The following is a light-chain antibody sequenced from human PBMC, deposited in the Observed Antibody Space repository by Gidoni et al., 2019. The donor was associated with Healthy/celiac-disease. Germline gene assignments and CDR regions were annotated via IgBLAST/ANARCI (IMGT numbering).Light chain of an antibody. Sequence: EIVLTQSPATLSLSPGERATLSCRASQSVRSYLAWYQQNPGQAPRLLIYDASNRATGIPARFSGSGSGTDFTLTISSLEPEDFAVYYCQQRSNWPLYTFXXXTKLEIK. CDR3: QQRSNWPLYT. CDR1: QSVRSY. CDR2: DAS. J-gene: IGKJ2*01. V-gene: IGKV3-11*01.